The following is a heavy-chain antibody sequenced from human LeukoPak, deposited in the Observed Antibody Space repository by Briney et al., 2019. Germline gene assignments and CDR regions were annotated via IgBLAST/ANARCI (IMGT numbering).Heavy chain of an antibody. D-gene: IGHD2-21*01. V-gene: IGHV4-30-4*02. J-gene: IGHJ3*01. CDR2: ICASGNT. CDR1: GCSISSGEYC. CDR3: ATISPRIPGIVQGDAFDV. Sequence: PSDTLSLTCTVSGCSISSGEYCWNWIRQSHGKGLEWIGYICASGNTYYKPSLRRRATISGNASQNQFPLQLSSVTAADTAVYHCATISPRIPGIVQGDAFDVWGQGTMVTVSS.